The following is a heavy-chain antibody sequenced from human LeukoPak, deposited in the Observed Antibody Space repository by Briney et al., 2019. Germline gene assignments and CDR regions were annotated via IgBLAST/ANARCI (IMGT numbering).Heavy chain of an antibody. V-gene: IGHV1-69*13. CDR2: IIPIFGTA. CDR3: ARDQTYGDYGGIPDY. CDR1: GGTFSSYA. Sequence: EASVKVSCKASGGTFSSYAISWVRQAPGQGLEWMGGIIPIFGTANYAQKFQGRVTITADESTSTAYMELSSLRSEDTAVYYCARDQTYGDYGGIPDYWGQATLVTVSS. D-gene: IGHD4-17*01. J-gene: IGHJ4*02.